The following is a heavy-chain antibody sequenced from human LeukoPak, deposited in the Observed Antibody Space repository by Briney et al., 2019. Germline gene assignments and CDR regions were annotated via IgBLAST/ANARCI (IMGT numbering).Heavy chain of an antibody. CDR3: ARDKQYVQFDS. Sequence: ASVKVSCKASGYTFTGYFIHWVRQAPGQGLEWMGWIQPNSGGTNYAQNFQGRVTITRDTPSRTAFLGVTRLRTDDTAVYYCARDKQYVQFDSWGQGTLVTVSS. V-gene: IGHV1-2*02. CDR1: GYTFTGYF. J-gene: IGHJ4*02. CDR2: IQPNSGGT. D-gene: IGHD6-6*01.